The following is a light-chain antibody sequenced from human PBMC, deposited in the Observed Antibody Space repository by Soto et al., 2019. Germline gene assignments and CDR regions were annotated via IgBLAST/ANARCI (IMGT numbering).Light chain of an antibody. J-gene: IGLJ3*02. CDR1: GGHSSYA. CDR3: QTWGTGIRV. V-gene: IGLV4-69*02. Sequence: QSVLTQSPSASASLGASVKLTCTLSGGHSSYAIAWHQQQPEKGPRYLMQLNGDGSHNKGDGIPDRFSGSSSGAERYLTISSLQSEDEADYYCQTWGTGIRVFGGGTKLTVL. CDR2: LNGDGSH.